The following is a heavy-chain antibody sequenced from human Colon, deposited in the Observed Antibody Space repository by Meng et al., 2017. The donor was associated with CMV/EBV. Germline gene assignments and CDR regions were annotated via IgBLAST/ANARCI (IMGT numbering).Heavy chain of an antibody. Sequence: LRLSGTVSGGPVNTGSSYWSWIRQPPGKGLEWIGYVFYIGQTNYNPSLKSRVSMSIDTSKNQFSLRLSSVTAADTALYYCARDVVYPYYFDSWGQGIPVTVSS. J-gene: IGHJ4*02. CDR1: GGPVNTGSSY. D-gene: IGHD1-14*01. V-gene: IGHV4-61*01. CDR3: ARDVVYPYYFDS. CDR2: VFYIGQT.